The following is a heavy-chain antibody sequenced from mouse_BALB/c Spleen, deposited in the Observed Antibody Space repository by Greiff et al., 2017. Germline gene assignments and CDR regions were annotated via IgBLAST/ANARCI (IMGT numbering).Heavy chain of an antibody. D-gene: IGHD1-1*01. CDR2: ISSGGST. CDR1: GFTFSSYA. Sequence: EVHLVESGGGLVKPGGSLKLSCAASGFTFSSYAMSWVRQTPEKRLEWVASISSGGSTYYPDSVKGRFTISRDNARNILYLQMSSLRSEDTAMYYCARGGNYYGYYFDYWGQGTTLTVSS. V-gene: IGHV5-6-5*01. CDR3: ARGGNYYGYYFDY. J-gene: IGHJ2*01.